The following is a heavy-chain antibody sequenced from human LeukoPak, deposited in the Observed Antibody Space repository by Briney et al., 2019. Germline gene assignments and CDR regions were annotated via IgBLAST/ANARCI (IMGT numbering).Heavy chain of an antibody. J-gene: IGHJ3*02. CDR2: IIPIFGTA. Sequence: SVKVSCKASGGTFSSYAISWVRQAPGQGLEWMGGIIPIFGTAKYAQKFQGRVTITADESTSTAYTELSSLRSEDTAVYYCATTYYYDRWGRAFDIWGQGTMVTVSS. V-gene: IGHV1-69*13. D-gene: IGHD3-22*01. CDR3: ATTYYYDRWGRAFDI. CDR1: GGTFSSYA.